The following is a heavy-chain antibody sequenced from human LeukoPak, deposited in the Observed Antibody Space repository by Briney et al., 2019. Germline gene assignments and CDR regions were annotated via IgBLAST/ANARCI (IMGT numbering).Heavy chain of an antibody. CDR3: AREITHSI. CDR1: GVTFSTYA. CDR2: ISYDASKK. J-gene: IGHJ3*02. Sequence: PGGSLRLSCEASGVTFSTYAMHWVRQAPGKGLEWVAVISYDASKKYYADSVRGRFTISRDNSKNTLYLQMTSLRAEDTAVYYCAREITHSIWGQGTMVTVSS. V-gene: IGHV3-30*04. D-gene: IGHD2-21*01.